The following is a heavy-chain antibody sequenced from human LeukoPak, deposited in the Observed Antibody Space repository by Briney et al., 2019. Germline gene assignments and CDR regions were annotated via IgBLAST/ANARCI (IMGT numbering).Heavy chain of an antibody. Sequence: GRSLRLSCAASGFTFSSYAMHWVRQAPGKGLEWVAVISYDGSNKYYADSVKGRFTISRDNSKNTLYLEMTSLRPEDTAVYYCAKVRLLGALDDAFDVWGQGTMVTV. V-gene: IGHV3-30-3*01. D-gene: IGHD3-16*01. CDR1: GFTFSSYA. J-gene: IGHJ3*01. CDR3: AKVRLLGALDDAFDV. CDR2: ISYDGSNK.